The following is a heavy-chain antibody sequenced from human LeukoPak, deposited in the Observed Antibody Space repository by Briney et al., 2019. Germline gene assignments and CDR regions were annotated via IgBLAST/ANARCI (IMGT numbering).Heavy chain of an antibody. Sequence: GGSLRLSCAASGFTFSTYGMHWVRQAPGKGLEWVAFIRYDGSNKYYADSVKGRFTISRDNSKNTLYLQMNSLRAEDTAVYYCARAHYYDSSGLDYWGQGTLVTVSS. CDR3: ARAHYYDSSGLDY. J-gene: IGHJ4*02. V-gene: IGHV3-30*02. D-gene: IGHD3-22*01. CDR2: IRYDGSNK. CDR1: GFTFSTYG.